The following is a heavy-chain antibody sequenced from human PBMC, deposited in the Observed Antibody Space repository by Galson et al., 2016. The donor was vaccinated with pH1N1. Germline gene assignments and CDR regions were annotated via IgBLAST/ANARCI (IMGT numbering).Heavy chain of an antibody. D-gene: IGHD3-22*01. CDR3: ARVSGGYDDTSGYYYRWYFDL. CDR2: ISSSSSYI. V-gene: IGHV3-21*01. CDR1: GFTFSSHG. Sequence: SLRLSCAASGFTFSSHGMHWVRQAPGKGLEWVSSISSSSSYIYYADSVKGRFTISRDNAENSLYLQMNSLRAEDTAVYYCARVSGGYDDTSGYYYRWYFDLWGRGTLVTVSS. J-gene: IGHJ2*01.